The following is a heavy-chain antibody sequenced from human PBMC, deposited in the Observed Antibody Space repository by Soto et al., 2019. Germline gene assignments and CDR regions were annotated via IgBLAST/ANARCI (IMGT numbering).Heavy chain of an antibody. Sequence: AGGSTRLSRAASGLNFSNAWRNWISKAPGKGLEWVGRIKSKTDGGTTDYAAPVKGRFTISRDDSKNTLYLQMNSLKTEDTAVYYCTTPQLELSKPKGYYYYGMDVWGQGTTVTVSS. J-gene: IGHJ6*02. CDR2: IKSKTDGGTT. CDR3: TTPQLELSKPKGYYYYGMDV. CDR1: GLNFSNAW. V-gene: IGHV3-15*07. D-gene: IGHD1-26*01.